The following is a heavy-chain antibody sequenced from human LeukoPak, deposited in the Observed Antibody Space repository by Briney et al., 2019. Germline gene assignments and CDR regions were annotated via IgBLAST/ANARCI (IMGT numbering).Heavy chain of an antibody. CDR3: ASWVWGSYRWVY. CDR2: IYHSGST. V-gene: IGHV4-4*02. CDR1: GGSISSSNW. Sequence: SETLSLTCAVSGGSISSSNWWSWVRQPPGKGLEWIGEIYHSGSTNYNPSLKGRVTISVDKSKNQFSLKLSSVTAADSAVYYCASWVWGSYRWVYWGQGTLVTVSS. J-gene: IGHJ4*02. D-gene: IGHD3-16*02.